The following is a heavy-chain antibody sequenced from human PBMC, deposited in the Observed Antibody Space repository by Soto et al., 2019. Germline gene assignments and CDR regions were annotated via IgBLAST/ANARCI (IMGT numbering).Heavy chain of an antibody. CDR3: ASGWFGEFVYQFDY. Sequence: QVQLVQSGAEVKKPGASVKVSCKTSGYTFTSYGITWVRQAPGQGLEWMGWISAYNGNTNYAQKFQGRVTMTTDTSTRTAYMELRSLGSDDTAVDYCASGWFGEFVYQFDYWGQGTLVTVSS. CDR2: ISAYNGNT. V-gene: IGHV1-18*01. J-gene: IGHJ4*02. CDR1: GYTFTSYG. D-gene: IGHD3-10*01.